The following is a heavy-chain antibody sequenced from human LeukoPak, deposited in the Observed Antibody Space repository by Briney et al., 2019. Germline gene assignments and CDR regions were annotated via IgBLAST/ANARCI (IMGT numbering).Heavy chain of an antibody. CDR3: ATTSRHFDY. CDR2: VYPGDSET. V-gene: IGHV5-51*01. CDR1: GSSFTSYW. Sequence: GESLKISCKGSGSSFTSYWIGWVRQMPGRGLEWRGIVYPGDSETRYSTSFQGQVTISADKSINTAYLHWSSLRASDTAIYYCATTSRHFDYWGQGTLLTVSS. J-gene: IGHJ4*02. D-gene: IGHD6-6*01.